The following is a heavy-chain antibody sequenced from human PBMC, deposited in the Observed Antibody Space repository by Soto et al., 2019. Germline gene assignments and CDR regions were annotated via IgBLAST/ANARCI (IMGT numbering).Heavy chain of an antibody. J-gene: IGHJ4*02. CDR3: ARHEVGHPHDY. CDR1: GGSISSGGYY. V-gene: IGHV4-31*03. CDR2: IYYSGST. D-gene: IGHD1-26*01. Sequence: TLSLTCTVSGGSISSGGYYWSWIRQHPGRGLEWIGFIYYSGSTYYNPSLKSRVTISVDTSKNQFSLKLSSVTAADTAVYYCARHEVGHPHDYWGQGTLVTVSS.